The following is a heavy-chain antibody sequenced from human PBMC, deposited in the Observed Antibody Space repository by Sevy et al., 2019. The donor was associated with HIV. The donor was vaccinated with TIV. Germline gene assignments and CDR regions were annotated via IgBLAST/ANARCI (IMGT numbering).Heavy chain of an antibody. Sequence: GGSLRLTCAASGFTFDDYAMHWVRQAPGKGLEWVSGISWNSGSIGYADSVKGRFTISRDNAKNSLYLQMNSLSAEDTALYYCAKGWFGELELYYFDYWGQGTLVTVSS. D-gene: IGHD3-10*01. CDR3: AKGWFGELELYYFDY. V-gene: IGHV3-9*01. CDR2: ISWNSGSI. CDR1: GFTFDDYA. J-gene: IGHJ4*02.